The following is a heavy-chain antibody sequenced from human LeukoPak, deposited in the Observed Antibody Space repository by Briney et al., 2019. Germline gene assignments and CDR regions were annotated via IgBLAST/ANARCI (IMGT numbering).Heavy chain of an antibody. Sequence: GGSLRLSCSASGFTFSSYSMHWVRQAPGKGLEYVSAINSNGGITYYADSVKGRFTISRDNARNSLYLQMNSLRAEDTAVYYCARGSHYDILTGYSQRHYFDYWGQGTLVTVSS. J-gene: IGHJ4*02. CDR3: ARGSHYDILTGYSQRHYFDY. CDR1: GFTFSSYS. V-gene: IGHV3-64*04. CDR2: INSNGGIT. D-gene: IGHD3-9*01.